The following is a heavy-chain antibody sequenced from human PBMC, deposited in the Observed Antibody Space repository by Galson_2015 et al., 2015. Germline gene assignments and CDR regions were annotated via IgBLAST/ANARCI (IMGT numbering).Heavy chain of an antibody. CDR1: GGTCSSYS. CDR2: ISSSRSYI. D-gene: IGHD2-2*01. J-gene: IGHJ5*02. V-gene: IGHV3-21*01. CDR3: ARDSCSSTSCYLFYNWFDP. Sequence: SLRLCCAASGGTCSSYSMNWVRQAPGKGLEWVSSISSSRSYIYYADSVKGRFTISSDNAKNSLYLQMNSLRAEDTAVYYCARDSCSSTSCYLFYNWFDPWGQGTLVPVSS.